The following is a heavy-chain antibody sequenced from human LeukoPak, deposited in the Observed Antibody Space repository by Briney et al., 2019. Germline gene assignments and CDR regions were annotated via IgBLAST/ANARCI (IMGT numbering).Heavy chain of an antibody. V-gene: IGHV3-21*01. CDR2: ISSSSSYI. Sequence: GGSLRLSCAASGFTFSSYSMNWVRQAPGKGLEWVSSISSSSSYIYCADSVKGRFTISRDNAKNSLYLQMNSLRAEDTAAYYCARSIAVAGTLTGGYWGQGTLVTVSS. CDR3: ARSIAVAGTLTGGY. D-gene: IGHD6-19*01. J-gene: IGHJ4*02. CDR1: GFTFSSYS.